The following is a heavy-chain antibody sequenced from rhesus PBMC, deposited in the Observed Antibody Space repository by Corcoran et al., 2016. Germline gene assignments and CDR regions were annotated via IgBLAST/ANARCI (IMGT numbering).Heavy chain of an antibody. CDR1: GYSISSNS. J-gene: IGHJ4*01. V-gene: IGHV4-160*01. CDR2: IYGSRGST. Sequence: QVQLQESGPGLVKPSETLSLTCAVSGYSISSNSWSWIRQPPGKVLEWIGYIYGSRGSTHYNPSLKSRVTISTDTSKNQFSLKLSSVTAADTAVYYCVRVYGSYAVDYWGQGVQVIVSS. D-gene: IGHD3-16*01. CDR3: VRVYGSYAVDY.